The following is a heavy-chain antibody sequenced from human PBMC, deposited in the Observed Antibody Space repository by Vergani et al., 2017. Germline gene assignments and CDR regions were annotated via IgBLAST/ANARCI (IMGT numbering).Heavy chain of an antibody. V-gene: IGHV1-18*01. Sequence: QVHRVQSGAEVKKPGSSVKVSCKASGGTFSSYAISWVRQAPGQGLEWMGWISADNGHTNYAQKLQGRVTMTTDTSTSTAYMELRSLRSDDTAVYYCASDGTTVTRGPDFDYWGQGTLVTVSS. J-gene: IGHJ4*02. D-gene: IGHD4-17*01. CDR2: ISADNGHT. CDR3: ASDGTTVTRGPDFDY. CDR1: GGTFSSYA.